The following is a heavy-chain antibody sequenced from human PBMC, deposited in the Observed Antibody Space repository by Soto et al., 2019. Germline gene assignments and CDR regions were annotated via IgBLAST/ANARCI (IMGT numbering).Heavy chain of an antibody. J-gene: IGHJ6*02. D-gene: IGHD2-15*01. CDR3: ARSQGGSSSLDIYYYYYYGMDV. Sequence: QVQLVQSGAEVKKPGSSVKVSCKAPGGTFSSYAISWVRQAPGQGLEWMGGIIPIFATAKYAQKFQGRVTITADESTSTGYMELSSLRSEDTAVYYCARSQGGSSSLDIYYYYYYGMDVWGQGTRVTVSS. CDR2: IIPIFATA. V-gene: IGHV1-69*01. CDR1: GGTFSSYA.